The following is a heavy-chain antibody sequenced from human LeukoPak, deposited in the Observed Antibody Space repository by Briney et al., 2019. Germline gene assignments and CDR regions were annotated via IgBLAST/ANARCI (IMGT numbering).Heavy chain of an antibody. Sequence: GESLKISCKGSGYSFTSYWIGWVRQMPGKGLEWMGIIYPGDSDTRYSPSFQGQVTISADKSISTAYLQWSSLKASDTAMYYCARTPPYYDFWSGYYSFDYWGQGTLVTVSS. J-gene: IGHJ4*02. D-gene: IGHD3-3*01. CDR3: ARTPPYYDFWSGYYSFDY. V-gene: IGHV5-51*01. CDR2: IYPGDSDT. CDR1: GYSFTSYW.